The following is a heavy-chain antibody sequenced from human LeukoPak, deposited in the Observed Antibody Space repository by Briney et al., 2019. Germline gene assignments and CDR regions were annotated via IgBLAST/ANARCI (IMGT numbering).Heavy chain of an antibody. Sequence: SETLSLTCAVYGGSFSGYYWSWIRQPPGKGLEWIGEINHSGSTNYNPSLKSRVTISVDTSKNQFSLKLSSVTAADTAVYYCARTHIGSGSTFDYWGQGTLVTVSS. CDR2: INHSGST. D-gene: IGHD6-19*01. CDR3: ARTHIGSGSTFDY. J-gene: IGHJ4*02. CDR1: GGSFSGYY. V-gene: IGHV4-34*01.